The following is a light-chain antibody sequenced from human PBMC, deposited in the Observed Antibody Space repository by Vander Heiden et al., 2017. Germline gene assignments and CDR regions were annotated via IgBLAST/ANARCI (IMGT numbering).Light chain of an antibody. CDR1: HSIIGTY. CDR3: QQYGSTAYT. V-gene: IGKV3-20*01. Sequence: EIVLTQSPGTLSLSPGERAALSCRASHSIIGTYLAWYQQKPGQAPRLLIYDSSSRAPGIPDRFSGSVSGTDFTLTISRLEPEDFAVYYCQQYGSTAYTFGQGTKLEIK. CDR2: DSS. J-gene: IGKJ2*01.